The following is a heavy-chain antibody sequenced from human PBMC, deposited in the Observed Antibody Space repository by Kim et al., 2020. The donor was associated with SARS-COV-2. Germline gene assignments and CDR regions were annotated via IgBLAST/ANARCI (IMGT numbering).Heavy chain of an antibody. CDR2: INAGGGST. CDR1: GLTFSSYG. D-gene: IGHD2-15*01. J-gene: IGHJ6*02. V-gene: IGHV3-23*01. CDR3: ARSSKLNYDNYVMDV. Sequence: GGSLRLSCAASGLTFSSYGMIWVRQAPGKGLEWVSAINAGGGSTFYAASVKGQFTISRDNSKNTLYLQMNSLRAEDTAVYYCARSSKLNYDNYVMDVWGQGTSVTVSS.